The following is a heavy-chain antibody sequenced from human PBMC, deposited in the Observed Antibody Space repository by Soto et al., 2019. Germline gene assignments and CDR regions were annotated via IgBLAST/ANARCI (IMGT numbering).Heavy chain of an antibody. CDR3: ARGGSSRYDVGFDY. D-gene: IGHD6-13*01. J-gene: IGHJ4*02. CDR2: INPNSGGT. V-gene: IGHV1-2*02. Sequence: HWVRQAPGQGLEWMGWINPNSGGTNYAQKFQGRVTMTRDTSISTAYMELSRLRSDDKAVYYCARGGSSRYDVGFDYLGQGTLVTVSS.